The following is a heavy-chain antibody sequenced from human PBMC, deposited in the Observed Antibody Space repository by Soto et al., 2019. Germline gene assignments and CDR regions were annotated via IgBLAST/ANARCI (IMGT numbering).Heavy chain of an antibody. D-gene: IGHD3-22*01. V-gene: IGHV3-7*02. CDR3: ARVSYYYDVSGYYADY. CDR2: IKQDGSEK. CDR1: GFTFSSYW. J-gene: IGHJ4*02. Sequence: GGSLRLSCAASGFTFSSYWMSWVRQAPGKGLEWVANIKQDGSEKYYVDSVKGRFTISRDNAKNSLYLQMNSLRAEDTAVYYCARVSYYYDVSGYYADYWGQGALVTVSS.